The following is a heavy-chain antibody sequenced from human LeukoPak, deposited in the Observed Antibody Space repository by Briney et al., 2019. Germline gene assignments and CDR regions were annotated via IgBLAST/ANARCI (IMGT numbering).Heavy chain of an antibody. V-gene: IGHV3-21*01. Sequence: GGSLRLSCAASGFTFSSYSMNWVRQAPGKGLEWVSSISSSSSYIYYADSVKGRFTISRDNAKNSLYLQMSSLRAEDTAVYYCARGRGCYFFSDYWGQGTLVTVSS. CDR3: ARGRGCYFFSDY. CDR2: ISSSSSYI. CDR1: GFTFSSYS. J-gene: IGHJ4*02. D-gene: IGHD6-19*01.